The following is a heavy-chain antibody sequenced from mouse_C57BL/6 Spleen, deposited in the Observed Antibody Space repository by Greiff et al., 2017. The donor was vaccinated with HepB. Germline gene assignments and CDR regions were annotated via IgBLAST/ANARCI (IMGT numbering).Heavy chain of an antibody. V-gene: IGHV1-52*01. Sequence: QVQLQQPGAELVRPGSSVKLSCKASGYTFTSYWMHWVKQRPIQGLEWIGNIDPSDSETHYNQKFKDKATLTVDKSSSTAYMQLSSVTSEDSAVYYCARKGINYGDAMDYWGQGTSVTVSS. CDR2: IDPSDSET. CDR3: ARKGINYGDAMDY. CDR1: GYTFTSYW. J-gene: IGHJ4*01. D-gene: IGHD1-1*01.